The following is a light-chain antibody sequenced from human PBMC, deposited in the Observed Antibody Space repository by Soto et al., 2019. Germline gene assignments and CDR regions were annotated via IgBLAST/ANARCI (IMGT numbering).Light chain of an antibody. CDR3: TSYAGSNTPYV. Sequence: QSALPQPPSASGSPGQSATISCPGPSGDVGGYDYVSWYQQHPGKAPKLMIFEVTKRPSGVPDRFSGSKSGNTASLTVSGLQAEDEADYYCTSYAGSNTPYVFGTGTKVTVL. V-gene: IGLV2-8*01. CDR2: EVT. J-gene: IGLJ1*01. CDR1: SGDVGGYDY.